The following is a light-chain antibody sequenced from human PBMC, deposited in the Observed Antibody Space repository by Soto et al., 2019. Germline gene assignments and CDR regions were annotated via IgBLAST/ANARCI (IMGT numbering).Light chain of an antibody. J-gene: IGKJ4*01. V-gene: IGKV1-39*01. CDR3: QQSSSAPLT. CDR2: GAS. CDR1: QTIGNF. Sequence: DIQLTQSPSSLSASVGDRVSITCRSSQTIGNFLNWYQQKPGKGPELLIHGASTLQRGVPSRFSGSGSGTDFTLTISGLQPDDFATYYCQQSSSAPLTFGGGTKVDSK.